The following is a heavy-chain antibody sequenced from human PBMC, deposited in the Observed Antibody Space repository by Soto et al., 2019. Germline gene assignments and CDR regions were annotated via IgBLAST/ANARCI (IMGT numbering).Heavy chain of an antibody. J-gene: IGHJ5*02. CDR3: ARGGVVVVAATAKWFDP. CDR2: INHSGST. CDR1: CGSFSGYY. V-gene: IGHV4-34*01. Sequence: SETLSLTCAVYCGSFSGYYWSWIRQPPGKGLEWIGEINHSGSTNYNPSLKSRVTISVDTSKNQLSLKLSSVTAADTAVYYCARGGVVVVAATAKWFDPWGQGTLVTVSS. D-gene: IGHD2-15*01.